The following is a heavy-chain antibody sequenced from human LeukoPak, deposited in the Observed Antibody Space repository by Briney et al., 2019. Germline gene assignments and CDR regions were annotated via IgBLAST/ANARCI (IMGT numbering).Heavy chain of an antibody. V-gene: IGHV4-39*01. CDR1: GGSISSSTYY. CDR2: IYYSGST. J-gene: IGHJ4*02. Sequence: SETLSLTCTVSGGSISSSTYYWGWIRQPPGKGLEWIGSIYYSGSTYYNPSLKSRVTISVDTPKNQFSLKLSSVTAADTAVYYCASGATMIVVVPIFDYWGQGTLVTVSS. CDR3: ASGATMIVVVPIFDY. D-gene: IGHD3-22*01.